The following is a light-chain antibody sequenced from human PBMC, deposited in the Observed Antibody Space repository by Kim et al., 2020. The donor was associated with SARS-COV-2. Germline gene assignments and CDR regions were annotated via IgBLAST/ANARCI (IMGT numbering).Light chain of an antibody. CDR1: QDINNY. Sequence: ASVGDRVTNSGRASQDINNYLACYQHKPGKAPKLLIYSASVLRVGVPSRFSGSGSGTDFTLTISNLQPEDVATYYCQRYYSAPWTFGQGTKVDIK. J-gene: IGKJ1*01. CDR3: QRYYSAPWT. CDR2: SAS. V-gene: IGKV1-27*01.